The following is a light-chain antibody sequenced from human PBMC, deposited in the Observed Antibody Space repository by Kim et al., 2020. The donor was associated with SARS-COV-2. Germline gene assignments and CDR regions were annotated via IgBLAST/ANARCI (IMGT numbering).Light chain of an antibody. CDR3: QQCYSYPIS. CDR1: EGISSW. V-gene: IGKV1-5*03. CDR2: KAS. J-gene: IGKJ5*01. Sequence: DIQMTQSPSTLSAFVGDSVTISCRASEGISSWLAWYQQKPGKAPKLLIYKASSLESGVPSRFSGSGSGTEFTLTISSLQPDDFATYYCQQCYSYPISFGRGTRLEIK.